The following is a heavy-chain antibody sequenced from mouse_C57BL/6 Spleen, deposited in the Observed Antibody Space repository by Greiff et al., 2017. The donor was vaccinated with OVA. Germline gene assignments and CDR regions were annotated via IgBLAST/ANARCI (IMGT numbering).Heavy chain of an antibody. CDR2: INPNNGGT. D-gene: IGHD1-1*01. Sequence: VQLQQSGPELVKPGASVKISCKASGYTFTDYYMNWVKQSHGKSLEWIGDINPNNGGTSYNQKFKGKATLTVDKSSSTAYMELRSLTSEDSAVYYCARSGGYYGSLAYWGQGTLVTVSA. V-gene: IGHV1-26*01. J-gene: IGHJ3*01. CDR3: ARSGGYYGSLAY. CDR1: GYTFTDYY.